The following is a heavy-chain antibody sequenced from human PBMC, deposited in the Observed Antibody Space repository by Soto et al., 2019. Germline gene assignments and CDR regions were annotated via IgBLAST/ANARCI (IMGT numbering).Heavy chain of an antibody. CDR1: GDSISRGGFY. CDR2: IYYTGST. V-gene: IGHV4-31*03. D-gene: IGHD2-15*01. CDR3: ARGGYCSGGSCYSGSHDY. Sequence: PSETLSLTCTVSGDSISRGGFYWSWIRQHPGKGLEWMGYIYYTGSTYYNPSPQSRVTISVDTSENQFSLKLSSVTAADTAVYYCARGGYCSGGSCYSGSHDYWGQGTLVTV. J-gene: IGHJ4*02.